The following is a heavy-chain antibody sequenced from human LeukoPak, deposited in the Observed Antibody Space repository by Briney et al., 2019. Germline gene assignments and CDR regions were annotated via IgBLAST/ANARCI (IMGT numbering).Heavy chain of an antibody. Sequence: SETPSLTCAVYGGSFSGYYWSWIRQPPGKGLEWIGEINHSGSTNYNPSLKSRVTISVDTSKNQFSLKLSSVTAADTAVYYCARATTYYYGSGSYYHFDYWGQGTLVTVSS. CDR2: INHSGST. D-gene: IGHD3-10*01. CDR1: GGSFSGYY. CDR3: ARATTYYYGSGSYYHFDY. V-gene: IGHV4-34*01. J-gene: IGHJ4*02.